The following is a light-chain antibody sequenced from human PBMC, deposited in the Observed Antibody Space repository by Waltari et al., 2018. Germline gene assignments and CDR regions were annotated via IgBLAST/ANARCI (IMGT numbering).Light chain of an antibody. CDR3: QQYYSTLLYT. V-gene: IGKV4-1*01. Sequence: EIVMTQSPASLAVSLGERATINCKSSQSVLYSSNNKNYLAWYQQKPGQPPKLLIYWASTRESGVPDRFSGSGSGTDFTLTISSLQAEDVAVYYCQQYYSTLLYTFGQGTKLEIK. CDR2: WAS. CDR1: QSVLYSSNNKNY. J-gene: IGKJ2*01.